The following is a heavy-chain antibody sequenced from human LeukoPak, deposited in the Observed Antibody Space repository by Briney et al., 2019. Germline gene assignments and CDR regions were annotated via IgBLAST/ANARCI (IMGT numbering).Heavy chain of an antibody. CDR1: GGSISSYY. D-gene: IGHD3-22*01. V-gene: IGHV4-59*01. Sequence: SETLSLTCTVSGGSISSYYWSWIRQPPGKGLEWIGYIYYSGSTNYNPSLKSRVTISVDTSKNQFSLKLSSVTAADTAVYYCARSEGYYYDSSGYWVRAFDIWGQGTMVTVSS. CDR2: IYYSGST. CDR3: ARSEGYYYDSSGYWVRAFDI. J-gene: IGHJ3*02.